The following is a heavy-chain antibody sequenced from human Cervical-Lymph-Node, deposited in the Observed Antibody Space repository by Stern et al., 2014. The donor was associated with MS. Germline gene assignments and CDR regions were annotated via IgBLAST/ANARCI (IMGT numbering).Heavy chain of an antibody. J-gene: IGHJ1*01. CDR1: GFTFSSSG. D-gene: IGHD4-23*01. V-gene: IGHV3-33*01. CDR3: AREGGNTAEYFQH. Sequence: VQLVESGGGVVQPGRSLRLSCAASGFTFSSSGMHWVRQAPGKGLEWLAIIWYDGSNRYYADSVKGRFTISRDNSKNTLYRQMNSLRAEDTAVYYCAREGGNTAEYFQHWGQGTLVTVSS. CDR2: IWYDGSNR.